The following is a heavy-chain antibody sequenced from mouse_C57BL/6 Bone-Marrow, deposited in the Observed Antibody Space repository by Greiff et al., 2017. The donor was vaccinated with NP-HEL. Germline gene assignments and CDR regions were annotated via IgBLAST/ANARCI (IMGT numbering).Heavy chain of an antibody. CDR1: GYPFTSYW. D-gene: IGHD1-1*01. J-gene: IGHJ2*01. CDR3: ASWGSYGRSYPYYFDY. Sequence: QVQLQQPGAELVKPGASVKLSCKASGYPFTSYWMPWVKQRPGQGLEWIGMIHPNSGSPTSNETFTSQATLTVATSSSTAYIQLSSLTAEDSAVYYCASWGSYGRSYPYYFDYWCQGTALTVTS. V-gene: IGHV1-64*01. CDR2: IHPNSGSP.